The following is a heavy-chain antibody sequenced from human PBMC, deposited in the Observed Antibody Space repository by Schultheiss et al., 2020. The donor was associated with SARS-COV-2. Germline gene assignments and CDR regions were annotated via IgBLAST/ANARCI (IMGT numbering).Heavy chain of an antibody. J-gene: IGHJ6*03. CDR2: INHSGST. CDR1: GFTFSSYA. CDR3: ARGPARGAYYYYYYMDV. V-gene: IGHV4-34*01. D-gene: IGHD2-2*01. Sequence: GSLRLSCTASGFTFSSYAMHWVRQAPGKGLEWIGEINHSGSTNYNPSLKSRVTISVDTSKNQFSLKLSSVTAADTAVYYCARGPARGAYYYYYYMDVWGKGTTVTVSS.